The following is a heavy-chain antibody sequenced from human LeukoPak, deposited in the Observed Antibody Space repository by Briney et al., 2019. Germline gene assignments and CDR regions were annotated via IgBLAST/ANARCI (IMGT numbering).Heavy chain of an antibody. CDR1: GHSLAELA. D-gene: IGHD4-23*01. V-gene: IGHV1-24*01. CDR3: AILPLTVVTPLDV. J-gene: IGHJ6*02. Sequence: ASVKVSCKVSGHSLAELAMHRVRQAPGKGLEWVGGFDPEEGETFYAQEVLGRVSMTEDTSTDTAYMELSSLTSEDTAVYYCAILPLTVVTPLDVWGQGTTVTVSS. CDR2: FDPEEGET.